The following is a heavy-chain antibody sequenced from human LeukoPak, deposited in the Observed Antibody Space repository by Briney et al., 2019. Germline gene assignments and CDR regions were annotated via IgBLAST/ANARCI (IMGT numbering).Heavy chain of an antibody. D-gene: IGHD2-15*01. CDR1: GFTFSSYW. CDR3: ARDGGLPDYCYYYMDV. J-gene: IGHJ6*03. Sequence: GGSLRLSCAASGFTFSSYWMSWVRQAPGRGLEWVANINQEGSEKYYVDSVKGRFTISRDNAKNSLYLQINSLRAEDTAVYYCARDGGLPDYCYYYMDVWGKGTTVTVSS. CDR2: INQEGSEK. V-gene: IGHV3-7*01.